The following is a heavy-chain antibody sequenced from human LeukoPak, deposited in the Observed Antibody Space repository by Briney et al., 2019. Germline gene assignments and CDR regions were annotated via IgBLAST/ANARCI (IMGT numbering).Heavy chain of an antibody. J-gene: IGHJ5*01. V-gene: IGHV3-23*01. CDR2: ISPSGGGT. CDR3: AKNLMGGSASAPTYRDS. CDR1: GFTFSSDG. D-gene: IGHD1-26*01. Sequence: GGSLRLSCAASGFTFSSDGISWVRQAPGKGLEWVSSISPSGGGTVYADSVKGRVTVSRDNSKNTLYLQMNGLRAEDTAVYSCAKNLMGGSASAPTYRDS.